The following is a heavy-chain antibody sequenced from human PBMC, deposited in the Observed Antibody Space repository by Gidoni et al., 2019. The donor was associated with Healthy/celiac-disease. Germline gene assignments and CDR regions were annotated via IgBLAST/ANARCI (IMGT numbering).Heavy chain of an antibody. Sequence: QVQLVQSGAEVKKPGSSVKVSCKASGGTFSSYAISWVRQAPGQGLEWMGGIIPIFGTANYAQKFQGRVTITADESTSTAYMELSSLRSEDTAVYYCARETIFGVVKEGSYFDYWGQGTLVTVSS. V-gene: IGHV1-69*01. CDR1: GGTFSSYA. D-gene: IGHD3-3*01. CDR2: IIPIFGTA. J-gene: IGHJ4*02. CDR3: ARETIFGVVKEGSYFDY.